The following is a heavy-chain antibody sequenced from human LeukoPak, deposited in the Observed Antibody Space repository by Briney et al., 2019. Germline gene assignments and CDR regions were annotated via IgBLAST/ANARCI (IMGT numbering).Heavy chain of an antibody. J-gene: IGHJ4*02. CDR2: INHSGST. D-gene: IGHD3-10*01. CDR3: ARSPSDTMVRGGLDY. V-gene: IGHV4-39*07. Sequence: PSETLSLTCTVSGGSISSSGYYRSWIRQPPGKGLEWIGEINHSGSTNYNPSLKSRVTISVDTSKNQFSPKLSSVTAADTAVYYCARSPSDTMVRGGLDYWGQRTLVTVSS. CDR1: GGSISSSGYY.